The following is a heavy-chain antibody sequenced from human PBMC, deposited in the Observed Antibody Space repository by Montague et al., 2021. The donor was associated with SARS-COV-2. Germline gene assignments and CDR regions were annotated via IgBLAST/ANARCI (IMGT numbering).Heavy chain of an antibody. J-gene: IGHJ6*02. V-gene: IGHV4-59*13. CDR1: GGSISSDY. CDR2: SYYTGST. Sequence: SETLSLTCTGSGGSISSDYWTWIRQPPGKGLEWIGYSYYTGSTKYNPSLESRVTISLDTSKNQFSLKLSSVTAADTAVYYCARGHYYGRKDYYYGVDVWGQGTTVTVSS. CDR3: ARGHYYGRKDYYYGVDV. D-gene: IGHD3-10*01.